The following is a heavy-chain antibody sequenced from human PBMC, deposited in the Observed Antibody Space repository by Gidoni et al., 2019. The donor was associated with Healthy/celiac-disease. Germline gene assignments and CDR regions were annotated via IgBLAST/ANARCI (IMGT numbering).Heavy chain of an antibody. J-gene: IGHJ5*02. Sequence: QVQLQQWGAGLLKPSETLSITCAVSGGSFSGYYWSWIRQPPGKGLEWIGEINHSGSTNYNPSLKIRVTISVDTSKNQFSLKLSSVTAADTAVYYCARYLEVAVPAAMAKKNNWFDPWGQGTLVTVSS. CDR2: INHSGST. CDR3: ARYLEVAVPAAMAKKNNWFDP. D-gene: IGHD2-2*01. CDR1: GGSFSGYY. V-gene: IGHV4-34*01.